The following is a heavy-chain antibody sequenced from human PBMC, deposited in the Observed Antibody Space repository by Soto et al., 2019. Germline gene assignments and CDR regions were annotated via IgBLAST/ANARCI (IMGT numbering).Heavy chain of an antibody. CDR2: IYHSGST. V-gene: IGHV4-34*01. D-gene: IGHD3-22*01. CDR1: GGSFSVYY. J-gene: IGHJ4*02. CDR3: ASRYYDSSGVLVDY. Sequence: SDTLSLTCAVYGGSFSVYYWSWIRQPPGKGLEWIGEIYHSGSTNYNPSLKSRVTISVDKSKNQFSLKLSSVTAADTAVYYCASRYYDSSGVLVDYWGQGTLVTVSS.